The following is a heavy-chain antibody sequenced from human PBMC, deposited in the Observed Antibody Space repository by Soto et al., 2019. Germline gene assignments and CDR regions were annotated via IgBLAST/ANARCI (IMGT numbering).Heavy chain of an antibody. CDR2: ISSSSYI. CDR3: ARPFPGEQQHDAFDI. D-gene: IGHD6-13*01. CDR1: GFTFSSYS. V-gene: IGHV3-21*01. Sequence: GGSLRLSCAASGFTFSSYSMNWVRQAPGKGLEWVSSISSSSYIYYADSVKGRFTISRDNAKNSLYLQMNSLRAEDTAVYYCARPFPGEQQHDAFDIWGQGTLVTVSS. J-gene: IGHJ3*02.